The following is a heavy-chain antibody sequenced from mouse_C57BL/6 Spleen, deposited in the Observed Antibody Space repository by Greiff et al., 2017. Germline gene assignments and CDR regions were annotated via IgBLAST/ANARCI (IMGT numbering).Heavy chain of an antibody. CDR2: INPGSGGT. V-gene: IGHV1-54*01. CDR1: GYAFTNYL. D-gene: IGHD1-1*02. J-gene: IGHJ2*01. CDR3: ARGGGSYFDY. Sequence: QVQLQQSGAELVRPGTSVKVSCKASGYAFTNYLIEWVKQRPGQGLEWIGVINPGSGGTNYNEKFKGKATLTADKSSSTAYMQLSSLTSEDSAVYFCARGGGSYFDYWGQGTTLTVSS.